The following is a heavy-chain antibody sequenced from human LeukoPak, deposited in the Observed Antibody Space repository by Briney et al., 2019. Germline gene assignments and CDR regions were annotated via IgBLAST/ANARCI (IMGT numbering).Heavy chain of an antibody. J-gene: IGHJ4*02. D-gene: IGHD6-19*01. CDR2: IYPGDSDT. CDR3: ARTIGSYTTGWYNIDY. Sequence: GESLKISCKGSGYSFTNYWIAWVRQMPGKGLEWMGIIYPGDSDTRYSPSFQRQVTISADKSITTAFLQWSSLKASDTAIYYCARTIGSYTTGWYNIDYWGQGTLVTVSS. CDR1: GYSFTNYW. V-gene: IGHV5-51*01.